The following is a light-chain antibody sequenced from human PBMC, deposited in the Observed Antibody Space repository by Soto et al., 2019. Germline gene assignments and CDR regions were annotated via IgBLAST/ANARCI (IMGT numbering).Light chain of an antibody. CDR3: HQYGSLYT. J-gene: IGKJ2*01. CDR2: GAS. CDR1: QSVSSSY. Sequence: ESVLRQSPGTLYLSPGERANLSCRASQSVSSSYLAWYQQKPSQAPRLLIYGASSRGTGIPDRFSGSGSGTAFTLTISRLEPEVFAVYYCHQYGSLYTFGQGTKLVIK. V-gene: IGKV3-20*01.